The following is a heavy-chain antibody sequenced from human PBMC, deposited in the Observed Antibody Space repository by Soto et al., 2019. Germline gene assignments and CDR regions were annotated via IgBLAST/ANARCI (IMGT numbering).Heavy chain of an antibody. CDR3: ARLVTD. Sequence: EVQLLDSGGALVQPGGSLRLSCATSGFTFSNHAMSWVRQAPGKGLGWVSTFTTSGDFTYYADSVKGRFAISRDNCTSTPYLLRNSRRVEDTAVYYCARLVTDLGQGILVTVSS. J-gene: IGHJ4*02. CDR1: GFTFSNHA. D-gene: IGHD4-4*01. CDR2: FTTSGDFT. V-gene: IGHV3-23*01.